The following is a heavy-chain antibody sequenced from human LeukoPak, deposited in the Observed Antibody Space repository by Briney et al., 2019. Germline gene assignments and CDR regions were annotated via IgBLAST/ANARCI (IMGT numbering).Heavy chain of an antibody. V-gene: IGHV4-59*01. J-gene: IGHJ5*02. D-gene: IGHD2-2*02. CDR3: ARGCSSTSCYMGNWFDP. Sequence: PSETLSLTCTVSGGSISSYYWSWIRQPPGKGLEWIGYIYYSGSTNYNPSLKSRVTISVDTSKNQFSLKLSSVTAADTAVYYCARGCSSTSCYMGNWFDPWGHGTLVTVSS. CDR2: IYYSGST. CDR1: GGSISSYY.